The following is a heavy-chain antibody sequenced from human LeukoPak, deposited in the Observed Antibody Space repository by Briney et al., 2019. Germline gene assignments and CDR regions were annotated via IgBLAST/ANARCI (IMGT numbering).Heavy chain of an antibody. CDR1: GFTFNTYT. CDR3: ARDRLAAVGGWDFAFDI. V-gene: IGHV3-21*01. Sequence: GGSLRLSCAASGFTFNTYTMNWVRQAPGKGLEWVSSISSGTSYIYYADSVKGRFTISRDNAKNSLYLQMNSLRAEDTAVYYCARDRLAAVGGWDFAFDIWGQGTLVTVSS. CDR2: ISSGTSYI. J-gene: IGHJ4*02. D-gene: IGHD6-19*01.